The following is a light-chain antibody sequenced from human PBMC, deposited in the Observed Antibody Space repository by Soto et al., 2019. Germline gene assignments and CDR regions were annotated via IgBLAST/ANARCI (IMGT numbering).Light chain of an antibody. Sequence: EIVMTQSPATLSVSPGERATLSCRASQSVSSNLAWYQQKPGQAPRLLIYGASTRATGIPARFSGSGSGTEFTLTFSSLQSEDFAVYYCQQYNNWPPWTFGQGTKVEMK. CDR1: QSVSSN. V-gene: IGKV3-15*01. CDR2: GAS. CDR3: QQYNNWPPWT. J-gene: IGKJ1*01.